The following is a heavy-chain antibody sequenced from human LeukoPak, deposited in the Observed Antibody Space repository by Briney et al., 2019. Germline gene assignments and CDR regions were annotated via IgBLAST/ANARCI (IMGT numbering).Heavy chain of an antibody. Sequence: GVSLRLSCAASGFTFSRYSMNWGGQAPVQGLPWVSSLSISSSYIYYADSVKGRFTISRDNAKNSLYLQMNSLRAEDTAVYYCARVPPYYYDSSGSWYFDLWGRGTLVTVSS. D-gene: IGHD3-22*01. CDR3: ARVPPYYYDSSGSWYFDL. CDR1: GFTFSRYS. V-gene: IGHV3-21*01. J-gene: IGHJ2*01. CDR2: LSISSSYI.